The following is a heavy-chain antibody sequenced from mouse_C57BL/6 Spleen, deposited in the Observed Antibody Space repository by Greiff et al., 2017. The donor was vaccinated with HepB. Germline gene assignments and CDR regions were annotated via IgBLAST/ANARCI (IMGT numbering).Heavy chain of an antibody. CDR3: ARDWYFDV. CDR2: INPNNGGT. Sequence: VQLQQSGPELVKPGASVKISCKASGYTFTDYYMNWVKQSHGKSLEWIGDINPNNGGTSYNQRFKGTATLTVDKSSSTAYMELRSLTSEDSAVDYGARDWYFDVWGTGTTVTVSS. CDR1: GYTFTDYY. J-gene: IGHJ1*03. V-gene: IGHV1-26*01.